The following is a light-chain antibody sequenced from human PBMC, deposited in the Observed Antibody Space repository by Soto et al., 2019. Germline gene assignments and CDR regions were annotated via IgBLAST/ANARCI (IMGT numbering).Light chain of an antibody. J-gene: IGLJ2*01. Sequence: QSVLTQPPSASGSPGQSVTISCIGTSSDVGGYNYVSWYQQHPGKAPKLMIYEVSKRPSGVPDRFSGSKSGNTASLTVSGLQAEDEADYYCSSYAASNNLGVFGGWNKVTVL. V-gene: IGLV2-8*01. CDR2: EVS. CDR1: SSDVGGYNY. CDR3: SSYAASNNLGV.